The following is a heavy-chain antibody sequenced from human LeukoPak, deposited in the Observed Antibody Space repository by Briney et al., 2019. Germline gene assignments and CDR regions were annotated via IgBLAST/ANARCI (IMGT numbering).Heavy chain of an antibody. V-gene: IGHV1-69*04. J-gene: IGHJ6*02. CDR1: GGPFSSYA. D-gene: IGHD2-2*01. CDR3: AKKMVPAAYYGLDV. CDR2: IIPILGLS. Sequence: ASVKVSCKASGGPFSSYAINWVRQAPGQGLEWVGRIIPILGLSYTAQKFQGRITITADTSTSTAYMEVSSLTSEDTAIYYCAKKMVPAAYYGLDVWGQGTTVTVSS.